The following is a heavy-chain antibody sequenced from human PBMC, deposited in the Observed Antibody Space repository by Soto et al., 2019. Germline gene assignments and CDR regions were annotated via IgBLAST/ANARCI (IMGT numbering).Heavy chain of an antibody. CDR3: ANTRQHELELRIEFDY. CDR1: GFTFSSYA. CDR2: ISGSGGST. V-gene: IGHV3-23*01. Sequence: GGSLRLSCAASGFTFSSYAMSWVRQAPGKGLEWVSAISGSGGSTYYADSVKGRFTISRDNSKNTLYLQMNSLRAEDTAVYYCANTRQHELELRIEFDYWAQGTLVPVSS. D-gene: IGHD1-7*01. J-gene: IGHJ4*02.